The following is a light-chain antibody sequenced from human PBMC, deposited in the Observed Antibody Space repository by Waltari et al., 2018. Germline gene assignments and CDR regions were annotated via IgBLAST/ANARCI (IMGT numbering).Light chain of an antibody. CDR1: ILPKKY. Sequence: SYELTQPSSVSVSPGQTARITCSGDILPKKYVRWFHQKPGQAPVLVIYKDSERPSGIPERVSGSSSGTTVTLTISGAQVEDEGDYYCYSAADNNLVFGGGTQLTVV. CDR2: KDS. CDR3: YSAADNNLV. V-gene: IGLV3-27*01. J-gene: IGLJ3*02.